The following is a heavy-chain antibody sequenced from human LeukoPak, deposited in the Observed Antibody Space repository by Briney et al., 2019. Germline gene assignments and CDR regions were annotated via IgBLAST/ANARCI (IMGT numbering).Heavy chain of an antibody. V-gene: IGHV3-7*01. CDR3: ARDPYSSGWYGNENYYWFDP. D-gene: IGHD6-19*01. Sequence: PGGSLRLSCAASGFTFSSYGMHWVRQAPGKGLEWVANIKQDGSEKYYVDSVKGRFTISRDNAKNSLYLQMNSLRAEDTAVYYCARDPYSSGWYGNENYYWFDPWGQGTLVTVSS. J-gene: IGHJ5*02. CDR2: IKQDGSEK. CDR1: GFTFSSYG.